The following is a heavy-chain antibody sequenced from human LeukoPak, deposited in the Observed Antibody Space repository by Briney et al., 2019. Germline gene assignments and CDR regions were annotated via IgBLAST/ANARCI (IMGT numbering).Heavy chain of an antibody. V-gene: IGHV1-8*01. CDR1: GYTFTSYD. Sequence: ASVKVSCKASGYTFTSYDINWVRQATGQGLEWMGWMNPNSGNTGYAQKFQGRVTMTRNTSISTAYMELSGLRSEDTAVYYCARIPTNNRGAFDYWGQGTLVTVSS. CDR3: ARIPTNNRGAFDY. D-gene: IGHD3-10*01. CDR2: MNPNSGNT. J-gene: IGHJ4*02.